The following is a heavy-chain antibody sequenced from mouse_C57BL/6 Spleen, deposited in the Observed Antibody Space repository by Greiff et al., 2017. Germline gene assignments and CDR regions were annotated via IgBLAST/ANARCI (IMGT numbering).Heavy chain of an antibody. Sequence: QVQLQQPGAELVKPGASVKLSCKASGYTFTSYWMHWVKQRPGRGLEWIGRFDPDSGGTKYNEKFKSKATLTVDKSSSTAYMQLISLTSEDSAVYYCASFPLGDSDVCDIDYWGQGTTLTVSS. CDR3: ASFPLGDSDVCDIDY. CDR2: FDPDSGGT. V-gene: IGHV1-72*01. CDR1: GYTFTSYW. D-gene: IGHD2-4*01. J-gene: IGHJ2*01.